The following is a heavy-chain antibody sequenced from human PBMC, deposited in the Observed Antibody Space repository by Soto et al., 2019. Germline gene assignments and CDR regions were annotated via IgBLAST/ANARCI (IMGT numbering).Heavy chain of an antibody. D-gene: IGHD3-10*01. CDR2: ISAYNGNT. J-gene: IGHJ4*02. V-gene: IGHV1-18*01. Sequence: ASVKVSCKASGYTFTSYGSSWVRQAPGQGLEWMGWISAYNGNTNYAQKLQGRVTMTTDTSTSTAYMELRSLRSDDTAVYYCAKYYYGSGSYSGFDYWGQGTLVTVSS. CDR1: GYTFTSYG. CDR3: AKYYYGSGSYSGFDY.